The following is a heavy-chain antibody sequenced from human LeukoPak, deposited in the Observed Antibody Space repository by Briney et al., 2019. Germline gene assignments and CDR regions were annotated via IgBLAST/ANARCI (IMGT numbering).Heavy chain of an antibody. CDR2: IIPILGIA. V-gene: IGHV1-69*04. CDR1: GGTFSSYA. CDR3: ARDLRSVVVVAATHWFDP. D-gene: IGHD2-15*01. J-gene: IGHJ5*02. Sequence: SVKVSCKASGGTFSSYAISWVRQAPGQGLEWMGRIIPILGIANYAQKFQGRVTITADKSTSTAYMELSSLRSEDTAVYYCARDLRSVVVVAATHWFDPWGQGTLVTVSS.